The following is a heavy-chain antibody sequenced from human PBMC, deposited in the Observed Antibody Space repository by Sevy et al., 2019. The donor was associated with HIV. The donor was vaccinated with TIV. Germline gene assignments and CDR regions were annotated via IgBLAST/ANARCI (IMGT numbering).Heavy chain of an antibody. D-gene: IGHD3-22*01. V-gene: IGHV3-33*08. J-gene: IGHJ4*02. CDR2: IWSDGAYQ. Sequence: GGSLRLSCAASGFTFSASAMHWVRQASGKGMEWVAIIWSDGAYQYHGDSVKGRFTISRDNSKNTLYLQMNNVRVEDTAVYYCARGGYYYDNAAYYALDSWGQGTLVTVSS. CDR3: ARGGYYYDNAAYYALDS. CDR1: GFTFSASA.